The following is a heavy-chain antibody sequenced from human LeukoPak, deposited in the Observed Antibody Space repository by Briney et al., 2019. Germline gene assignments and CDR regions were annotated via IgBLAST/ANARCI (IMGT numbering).Heavy chain of an antibody. Sequence: ASVKVSCKASGYTFTSYGISWVRQAPGQGLEWMGWISAYNGNTNYAQKLQGRVTMTRDTSTSTVYMELSSLRSEDTAVYYCARDHSSSGTNWFDPWGQGTLVTVSS. CDR2: ISAYNGNT. D-gene: IGHD6-13*01. CDR3: ARDHSSSGTNWFDP. CDR1: GYTFTSYG. V-gene: IGHV1-18*01. J-gene: IGHJ5*02.